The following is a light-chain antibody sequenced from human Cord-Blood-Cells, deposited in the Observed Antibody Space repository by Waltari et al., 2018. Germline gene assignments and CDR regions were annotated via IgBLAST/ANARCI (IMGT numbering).Light chain of an antibody. Sequence: EIVMTQSPATLSVSPGERATLSCRDSQSVSSNLAWYQQKPGQAPRLLIYGASTRATDIPARFSGSGSGIEFTLTISSLQSEDFAVYYCQQYNNWPRTFGQGTKVEIK. CDR2: GAS. CDR3: QQYNNWPRT. J-gene: IGKJ1*01. V-gene: IGKV3-15*01. CDR1: QSVSSN.